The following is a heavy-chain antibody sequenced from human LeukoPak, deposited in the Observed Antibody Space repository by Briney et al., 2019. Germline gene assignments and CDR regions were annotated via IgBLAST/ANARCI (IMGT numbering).Heavy chain of an antibody. D-gene: IGHD1-26*01. J-gene: IGHJ4*02. CDR2: IWYDGSNK. CDR1: GFTFSSYG. CDR3: ARDTVGVTDY. Sequence: GGSLRLSCAASGFTFSSYGMHWVRQAPGKGLEGVAVIWYDGSNKYYVDSVKGRFTISRDNSKNTLYLQMNSLRAEDTALYYCARDTVGVTDYWGQGTLVTVSS. V-gene: IGHV3-33*01.